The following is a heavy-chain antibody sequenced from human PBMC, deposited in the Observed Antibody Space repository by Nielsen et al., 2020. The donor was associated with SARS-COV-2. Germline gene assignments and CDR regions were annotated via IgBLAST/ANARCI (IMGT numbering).Heavy chain of an antibody. D-gene: IGHD3-16*01. Sequence: VGQAPGKGLEWVSCVGGNGGKIFFADSLKGRFTVSRDNTRKSLYLQMNSLRAEDTAVYYCAKDQGRGESYWGQGTLITVSS. CDR2: VGGNGGKI. J-gene: IGHJ4*02. V-gene: IGHV3-21*01. CDR3: AKDQGRGESY.